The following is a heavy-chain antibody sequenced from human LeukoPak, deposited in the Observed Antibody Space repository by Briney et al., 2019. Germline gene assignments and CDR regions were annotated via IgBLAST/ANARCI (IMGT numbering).Heavy chain of an antibody. Sequence: GGSLRLSCAASGFTFKLYWMHWVRQAPGKGPVWVSRINDDGSSTSYADSVKGRFTISRDNAKNSLYLQMNSLRADDTAVYYCARERGSGSYHPFDPWGQGTLATVSS. V-gene: IGHV3-74*01. CDR1: GFTFKLYW. D-gene: IGHD3-10*01. J-gene: IGHJ5*02. CDR2: INDDGSST. CDR3: ARERGSGSYHPFDP.